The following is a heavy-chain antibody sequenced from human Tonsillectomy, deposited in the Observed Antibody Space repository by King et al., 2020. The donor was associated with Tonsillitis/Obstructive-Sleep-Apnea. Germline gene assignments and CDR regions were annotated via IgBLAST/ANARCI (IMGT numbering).Heavy chain of an antibody. J-gene: IGHJ3*02. CDR3: ARGILRYAGFDI. D-gene: IGHD5/OR15-5a*01. CDR2: LYCDGGT. CDR1: GFTVSTTY. Sequence: VQLVESGGGLIQPGGSLRLSCAAAGFTVSTTYLVWFRQAPGKGLEGVSVLYCDGGTYYEDSVEGRFTVSRDNSKNTLYLQMNSLRADDTAVYYCARGILRYAGFDIWGQGTVVTVSS. V-gene: IGHV3-53*01.